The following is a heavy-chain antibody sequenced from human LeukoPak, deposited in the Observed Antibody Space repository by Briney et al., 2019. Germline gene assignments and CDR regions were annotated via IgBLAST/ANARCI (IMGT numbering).Heavy chain of an antibody. D-gene: IGHD2-15*01. CDR3: AKDNLDCSGGTCYTYFDY. CDR2: ISGSTGST. Sequence: GGSLRLSCAASGFTFSNYAMSWVRQTPGKGLEWVSTISGSTGSTYYADSVKGRFTISRDNSKNTLYLQMNSLRADDTAVYYCAKDNLDCSGGTCYTYFDYWGQGTLVTVSS. J-gene: IGHJ4*02. V-gene: IGHV3-23*01. CDR1: GFTFSNYA.